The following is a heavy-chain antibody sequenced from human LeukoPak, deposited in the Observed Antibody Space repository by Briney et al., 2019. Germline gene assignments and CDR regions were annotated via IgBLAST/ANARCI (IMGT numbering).Heavy chain of an antibody. CDR1: GFTFSSYE. D-gene: IGHD1-26*01. CDR2: ISSSGSTI. CDR3: ARLGSREGFDY. Sequence: GGSLRLSCAASGFTFSSYEMNWVRQAPGKGLEWVSYISSSGSTIYYADSVKGRFTISRDNAKNSLYLQMNSLRAEDTAAYYCARLGSREGFDYWGQGTLVTVSS. V-gene: IGHV3-48*03. J-gene: IGHJ4*02.